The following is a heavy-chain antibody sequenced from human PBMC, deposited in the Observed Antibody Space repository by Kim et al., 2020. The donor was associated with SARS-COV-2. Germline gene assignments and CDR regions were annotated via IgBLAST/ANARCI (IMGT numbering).Heavy chain of an antibody. Sequence: ASVKVSCKASGFTFTNYYIHYIRQAPGQGPEWVGLITPGGDITLWAQKFQGRVTMTRDTAAITVYMEISSLTSDDTAVYYCAREGPGPTKNFDSWGQGTLVTVSS. CDR2: ITPGGDIT. J-gene: IGHJ4*02. V-gene: IGHV1-46*01. CDR3: AREGPGPTKNFDS. CDR1: GFTFTNYY.